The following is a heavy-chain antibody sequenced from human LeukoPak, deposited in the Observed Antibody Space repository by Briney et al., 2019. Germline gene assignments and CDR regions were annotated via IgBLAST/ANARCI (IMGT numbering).Heavy chain of an antibody. V-gene: IGHV3-66*01. J-gene: IGHJ4*02. CDR3: ARGRRITIFGVVIGPFDY. D-gene: IGHD3-3*01. CDR1: GFTFSGYA. CDR2: IYSGGST. Sequence: GGSLRLSCGASGFTFSGYAMSWVRQAPGKGLEWVSVIYSGGSTYYADSVKGRFTISRDNSKNTLYLQMNSLRAEDTAVYYCARGRRITIFGVVIGPFDYWGQGTLVTVSS.